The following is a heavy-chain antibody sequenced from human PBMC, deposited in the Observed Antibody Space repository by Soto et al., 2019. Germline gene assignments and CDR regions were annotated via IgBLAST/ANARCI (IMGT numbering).Heavy chain of an antibody. CDR1: GFVSNDYD. V-gene: IGHV3-30*03. CDR2: ISYDGRNK. Sequence: QVQLAESGGGLVQPGRSLRLSCATSGFVSNDYDIHWVRQAPGKGLAWLASISYDGRNKYYADSVKGRFTISRDNSKNTLSLQINSLGAADTAVYYCSRGIKGGLDAWGPGTLVTVSS. J-gene: IGHJ5*02. CDR3: SRGIKGGLDA. D-gene: IGHD2-21*01.